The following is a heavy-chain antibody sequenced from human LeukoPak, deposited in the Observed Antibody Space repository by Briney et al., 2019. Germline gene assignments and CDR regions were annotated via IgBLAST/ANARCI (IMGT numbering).Heavy chain of an antibody. Sequence: PSQTLSLTCTVSGGSISSGGYYWSCIRQHPGKGLECIGYIYYSGSTYYNPSLKSRVTISVATSKNQFSLELKSVTAADTAVYYCCRVACDSGFCNVDYSGQGTLVPVTS. CDR1: GGSISSGGYY. D-gene: IGHD3-22*01. CDR3: CRVACDSGFCNVDY. J-gene: IGHJ4*02. V-gene: IGHV4-30-4*08. CDR2: IYYSGST.